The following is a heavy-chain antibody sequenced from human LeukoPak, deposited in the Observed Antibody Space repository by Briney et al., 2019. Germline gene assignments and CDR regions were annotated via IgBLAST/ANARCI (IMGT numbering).Heavy chain of an antibody. D-gene: IGHD3-22*01. CDR3: ARDYYDSNGYYYYYYYMDV. Sequence: ASVKVSCKASGYTFTSYGISWVRQAPGQGLEWMGWISAYNGNTNYAQKLQGRVTMTTHTSTSTAYMELRSLRSEDTAVYYCARDYYDSNGYYYYYYYMDVWGRGTTVTISS. CDR2: ISAYNGNT. J-gene: IGHJ6*03. V-gene: IGHV1-18*01. CDR1: GYTFTSYG.